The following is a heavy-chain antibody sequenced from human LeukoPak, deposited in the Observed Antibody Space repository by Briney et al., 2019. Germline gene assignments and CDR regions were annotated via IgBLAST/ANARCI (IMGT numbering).Heavy chain of an antibody. CDR2: ISGSGDST. CDR1: GFTFSNYA. J-gene: IGHJ4*02. Sequence: GGSLRLSCAASGFTFSNYAMSWVRQAPGKGLEWVSAISGSGDSTDYADSGKGRFTISRDNSKNPLYLEMNSRRAEDTAVYYCAKGVAVAGTGYDYWGQGTLVTVSS. CDR3: AKGVAVAGTGYDY. D-gene: IGHD6-19*01. V-gene: IGHV3-23*01.